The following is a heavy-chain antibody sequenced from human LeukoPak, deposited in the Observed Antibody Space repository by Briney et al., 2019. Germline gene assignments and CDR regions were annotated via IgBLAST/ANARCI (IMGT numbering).Heavy chain of an antibody. V-gene: IGHV3-23*01. CDR2: ISGSGGST. D-gene: IGHD3-9*01. CDR1: GFTFSSYA. CDR3: AKDLTHLDYYGMDV. J-gene: IGHJ6*02. Sequence: GGSLRLSCAASGFTFSSYAMSWVRQAPGKGLEWVSAISGSGGSTYYADSVKGRFTISRDNSKNTLYLQMNSLRAEDTAVYYCAKDLTHLDYYGMDVWGQGTTVTVSS.